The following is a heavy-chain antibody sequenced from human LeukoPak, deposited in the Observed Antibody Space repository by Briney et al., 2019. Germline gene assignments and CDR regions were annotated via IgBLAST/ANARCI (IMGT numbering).Heavy chain of an antibody. CDR3: ARGVGGSGSYYNGPNDY. CDR2: INHSGST. J-gene: IGHJ4*02. Sequence: SETLSLTCTVSGGSISSHYWTWIRQPPGKGLEWIGEINHSGSTNYNPSLKSRVTISVDTSKNQFSLKLSSVTAADTAVYYCARGVGGSGSYYNGPNDYWGQGTLVTVSS. V-gene: IGHV4-34*01. CDR1: GGSISSHY. D-gene: IGHD3-10*01.